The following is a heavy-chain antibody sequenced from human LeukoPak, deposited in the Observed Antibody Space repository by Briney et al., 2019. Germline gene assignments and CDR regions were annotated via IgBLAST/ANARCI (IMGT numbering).Heavy chain of an antibody. CDR2: IKEDGNEK. V-gene: IGHV3-7*01. CDR3: ARSEAGESY. J-gene: IGHJ4*02. CDR1: GFTFSSYA. D-gene: IGHD3-10*01. Sequence: GGSLRLSCAASGFTFSSYAMHWVRQAPGKGLEWVANIKEDGNEKYYLDSVKGRFTISRDNARNALFLQMNSLRAEDTAVYFCARSEAGESYWGQGTLVTVSS.